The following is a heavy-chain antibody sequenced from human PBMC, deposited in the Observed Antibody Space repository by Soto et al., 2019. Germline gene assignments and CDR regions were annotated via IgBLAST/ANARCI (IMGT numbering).Heavy chain of an antibody. CDR1: GFTVSSYS. CDR3: AKAPNPTLGSWYLDY. Sequence: XGALSLSFASSGFTVSSYSMSWVRQAPGKGLEWVSAISGSGGSTYYADSVKGRFTISRDNSKNTLYLQMNSLRAEDTAVYYCAKAPNPTLGSWYLDYCGQGTLVTVSS. V-gene: IGHV3-23*01. J-gene: IGHJ4*02. D-gene: IGHD6-13*01. CDR2: ISGSGGST.